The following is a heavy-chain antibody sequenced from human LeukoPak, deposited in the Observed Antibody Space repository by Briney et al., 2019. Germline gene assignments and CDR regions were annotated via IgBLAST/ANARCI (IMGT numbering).Heavy chain of an antibody. J-gene: IGHJ4*02. D-gene: IGHD6-19*01. CDR1: GGSVSSGSYY. Sequence: PSETLSLTCTVSGGSVSSGSYYWSWIRQPPGKGLEWIGYIYYSGSTNYNPSLKSRVTISVDTSKNQFSLKLSSVTAADTAVYFCARAIGPPYSSGRHYFDYWGQGSLATVSS. CDR3: ARAIGPPYSSGRHYFDY. V-gene: IGHV4-61*01. CDR2: IYYSGST.